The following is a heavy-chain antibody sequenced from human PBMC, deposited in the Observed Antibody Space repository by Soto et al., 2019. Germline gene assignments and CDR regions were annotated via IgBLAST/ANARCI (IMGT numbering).Heavy chain of an antibody. J-gene: IGHJ4*02. CDR3: ARAGTYGDYFDS. D-gene: IGHD3-10*01. Sequence: SETLSLTCTVSGGSISSYYWTWIRQSPGKGLEWIGYIYYTGSTKYSPSLKSRVTISLGTSRNQFSLNLSSVTAADTAVYFCARAGTYGDYFDSCGQGTLVT. CDR1: GGSISSYY. CDR2: IYYTGST. V-gene: IGHV4-59*01.